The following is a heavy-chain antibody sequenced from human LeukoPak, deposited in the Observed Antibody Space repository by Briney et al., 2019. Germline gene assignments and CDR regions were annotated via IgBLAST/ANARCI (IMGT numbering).Heavy chain of an antibody. Sequence: PGRPLRLSCAASGFTFDDYAMDWGRQAPGKGLEWVSGISWNSGSIGYADSVKGRFTISRDNAKNSLYLQMNSLRAEDMALYYCSKDKSPLPIAVPGSGHNRMDVWGKGTTVTVSS. V-gene: IGHV3-9*03. CDR3: SKDKSPLPIAVPGSGHNRMDV. CDR2: ISWNSGSI. D-gene: IGHD6-19*01. J-gene: IGHJ6*04. CDR1: GFTFDDYA.